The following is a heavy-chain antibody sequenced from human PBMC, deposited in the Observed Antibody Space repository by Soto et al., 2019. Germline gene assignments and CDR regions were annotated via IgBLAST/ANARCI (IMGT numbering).Heavy chain of an antibody. J-gene: IGHJ4*01. Sequence: PGESLKISCKGSGYSFASIWIGWVRQMPGKGLEWMGIIYPGDSGTRYSPSFKGQVTISADKSINTAYLQWNSLKASDTAIYYCARHQLFGYSSPFDYWGQGTLVTVSS. D-gene: IGHD5-12*01. CDR1: GYSFASIW. V-gene: IGHV5-51*01. CDR3: ARHQLFGYSSPFDY. CDR2: IYPGDSGT.